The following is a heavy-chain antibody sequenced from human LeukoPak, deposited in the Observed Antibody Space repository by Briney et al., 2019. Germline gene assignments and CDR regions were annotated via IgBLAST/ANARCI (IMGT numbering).Heavy chain of an antibody. CDR3: ARLTYSNNWYFRRGIANWFDR. V-gene: IGHV4-34*01. D-gene: IGHD6-13*01. Sequence: SETLCLTCAVYGGSFSRYYWTWVRQPPGKGLEWVGAINHSGGANYYPSPKRRVFISVDASTSKFSLMLSYVIAADTAAYYCARLTYSNNWYFRRGIANWFDRWSQATLVTVSS. CDR2: INHSGGA. J-gene: IGHJ5*02. CDR1: GGSFSRYY.